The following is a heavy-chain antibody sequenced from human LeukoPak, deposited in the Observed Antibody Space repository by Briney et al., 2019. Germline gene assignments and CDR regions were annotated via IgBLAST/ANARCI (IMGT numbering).Heavy chain of an antibody. CDR2: ISGSGDST. D-gene: IGHD3-9*01. Sequence: PGGSLRLSCAASGFTFSSYAMSWVRQAPGKGLEWVSAISGSGDSTYYADSVKGRFTISGDNSKNTLYLQMNSLRAEDTAVYYCAKDWYDILTGYYGGLNDAFDIWGQGTMVTVSS. CDR1: GFTFSSYA. J-gene: IGHJ3*02. V-gene: IGHV3-23*01. CDR3: AKDWYDILTGYYGGLNDAFDI.